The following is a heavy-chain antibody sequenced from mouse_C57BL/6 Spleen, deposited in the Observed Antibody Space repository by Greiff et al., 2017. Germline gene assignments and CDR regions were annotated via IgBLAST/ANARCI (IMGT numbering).Heavy chain of an antibody. D-gene: IGHD1-1*01. CDR1: GYTFTSYW. CDR3: ARLGPITTVVPYFDY. J-gene: IGHJ2*01. Sequence: VKLQQPGAELVKPGASVKLSCKASGYTFTSYWMHWVKQRPGRGLEWIGRIDPNSGGTKYNEKFKSKATLTVDKPSSTAYMQLSSLTSEDSAVYYCARLGPITTVVPYFDYWGQGTTLTVSS. CDR2: IDPNSGGT. V-gene: IGHV1-72*01.